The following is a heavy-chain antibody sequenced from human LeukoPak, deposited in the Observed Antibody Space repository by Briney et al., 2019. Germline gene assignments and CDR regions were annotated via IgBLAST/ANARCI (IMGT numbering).Heavy chain of an antibody. CDR1: GGSFSGYY. CDR2: INHSGST. D-gene: IGHD3-9*01. Sequence: PSETLSLTCAVYGGSFSGYYWSWIRQPPGKGLEWIGEINHSGSTNYNPSLKSRATISVDTSKNQFSLKLSSVTAADTAVYYCARYPRRYFDWLANDAFDIWGQGTMVTVSS. CDR3: ARYPRRYFDWLANDAFDI. J-gene: IGHJ3*02. V-gene: IGHV4-34*01.